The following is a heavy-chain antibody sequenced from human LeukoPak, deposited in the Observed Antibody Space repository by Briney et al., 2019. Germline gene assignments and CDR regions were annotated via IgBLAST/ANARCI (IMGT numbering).Heavy chain of an antibody. CDR2: ICRNSGCL. Sequence: PGGSLRLSCAASGFTFDIYPMHWVRQAPAKGPEWVSGICRNSGCLGYADSVKGRFTISRDDAKNSLYLQINSLRAEDTALYYCAKEGPYSRGYQPLDSWGQGTLVTVSS. D-gene: IGHD3-22*01. V-gene: IGHV3-9*01. CDR3: AKEGPYSRGYQPLDS. J-gene: IGHJ4*02. CDR1: GFTFDIYP.